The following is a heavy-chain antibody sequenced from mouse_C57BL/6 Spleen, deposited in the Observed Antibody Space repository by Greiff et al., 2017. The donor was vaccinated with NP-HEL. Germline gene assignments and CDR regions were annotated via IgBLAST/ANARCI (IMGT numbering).Heavy chain of an antibody. Sequence: EVMLVESGGGLVKPGGSLKLSCAASGFTFSSYAMSWVRQTPEKRLEWVATISDGGSYTYYPDNVKGRFTISRDNAKNNLYLQMSHLKSEDTAMYYCARGGQANWDYFDYWGQGTTLTVSS. J-gene: IGHJ2*01. CDR1: GFTFSSYA. V-gene: IGHV5-4*03. CDR2: ISDGGSYT. D-gene: IGHD4-1*01. CDR3: ARGGQANWDYFDY.